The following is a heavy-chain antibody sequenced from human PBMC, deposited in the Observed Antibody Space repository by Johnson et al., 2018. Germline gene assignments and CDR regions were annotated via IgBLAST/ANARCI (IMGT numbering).Heavy chain of an antibody. J-gene: IGHJ6*03. Sequence: VQLVESGGGLVQPGGSLRPSCAASGFAFSSYVLHWVRRAPGKGPEWVSAIGTGGDTYYADSVMGRFTIPRDNAKKSFYHQMNSLIAEDRAVDYCARVGGGPDPVGVTAITWAYYYYYMDVWGKGTTVTVSS. CDR1: GFAFSSYV. CDR2: IGTGGDT. V-gene: IGHV3-47*02. D-gene: IGHD2-21*02. CDR3: ARVGGGPDPVGVTAITWAYYYYYMDV.